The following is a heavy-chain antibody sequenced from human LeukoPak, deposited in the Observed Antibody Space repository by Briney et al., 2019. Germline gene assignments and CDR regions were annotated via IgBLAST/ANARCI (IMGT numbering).Heavy chain of an antibody. CDR2: IKQGGSEK. D-gene: IGHD3-3*01. CDR1: GFTFSSYW. V-gene: IGHV3-7*01. Sequence: GGSLRLSCAASGFTFSSYWMSWVRQAPGKGLEWVANIKQGGSEKYYVDSVKGRFTISRDNAKNSLYLQMNSLRAEDTAVYYCARVVGYYDFWSLFDYWGQGTLVTVSS. CDR3: ARVVGYYDFWSLFDY. J-gene: IGHJ4*02.